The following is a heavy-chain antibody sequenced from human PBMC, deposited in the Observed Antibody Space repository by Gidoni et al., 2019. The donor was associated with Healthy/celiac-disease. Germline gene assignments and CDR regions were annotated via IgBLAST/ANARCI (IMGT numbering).Heavy chain of an antibody. Sequence: QVQLQESGPGLVKPSQTLSLTCTVSGGSISSGGYYWSWIRQHPGKGLEWIGYIYYSGSTYYNPSLKSRVTISVDTSKNQFSLKLSSVTAADTAVYYCARDRRIVTGYYYGMDVWGQGTTVTVSS. J-gene: IGHJ6*02. CDR2: IYYSGST. D-gene: IGHD3-16*02. CDR3: ARDRRIVTGYYYGMDV. V-gene: IGHV4-31*03. CDR1: GGSISSGGYY.